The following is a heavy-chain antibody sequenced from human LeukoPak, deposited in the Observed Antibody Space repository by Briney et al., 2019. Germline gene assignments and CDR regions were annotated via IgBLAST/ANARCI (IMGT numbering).Heavy chain of an antibody. Sequence: PSETLSLTCAVYGGSFSGYYWSWIRQPPGKGLEWIGEINHSGSTNYNPSLKSRVTISVDTSKNQFSLKLSSVTAADTAVYYCATQGDSSGYYFDYWAREPWSPSPQ. CDR3: ATQGDSSGYYFDY. D-gene: IGHD3-22*01. J-gene: IGHJ4*02. CDR1: GGSFSGYY. V-gene: IGHV4-34*01. CDR2: INHSGST.